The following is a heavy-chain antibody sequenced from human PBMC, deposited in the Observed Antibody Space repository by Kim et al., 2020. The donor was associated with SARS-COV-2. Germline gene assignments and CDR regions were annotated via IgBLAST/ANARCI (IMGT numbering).Heavy chain of an antibody. CDR1: GYTFTGYY. J-gene: IGHJ4*02. Sequence: ASVKVSCKASGYTFTGYYIHWVRQAPGQGLEWMGWINPNSGGTNYARKFQGRVTMTRDTSISTAYMELSRLRSDDTAVYYCVRDFIIHREGIYFDYWGQGTLVTVSS. D-gene: IGHD3-16*02. CDR2: INPNSGGT. V-gene: IGHV1-2*02. CDR3: VRDFIIHREGIYFDY.